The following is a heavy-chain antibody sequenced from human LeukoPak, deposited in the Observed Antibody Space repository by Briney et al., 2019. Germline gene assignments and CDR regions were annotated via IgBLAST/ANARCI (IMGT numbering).Heavy chain of an antibody. V-gene: IGHV1-69*05. Sequence: EASVKASCKASGGTFSSYAISWVRQAPGQGLEWMGGIIPIFGTANYAQKLQGRVTITTDESTSTAYMELSSLRSEDTAVYYCARDLLTKKGYFDLWGRGTLGTVPS. CDR2: IIPIFGTA. D-gene: IGHD1-1*01. CDR3: ARDLLTKKGYFDL. J-gene: IGHJ2*01. CDR1: GGTFSSYA.